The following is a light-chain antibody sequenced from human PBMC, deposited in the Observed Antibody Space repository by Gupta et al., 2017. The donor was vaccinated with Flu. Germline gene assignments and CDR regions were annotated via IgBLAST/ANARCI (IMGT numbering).Light chain of an antibody. CDR2: KNN. Sequence: SSNIGSVYVYWYQHLPGKAPRLRIYKNNQRPSGVPDRFSASKSGTSASLAISGLRSEDEADFYCATWDDGLSGPWVFGGGTKLTVL. V-gene: IGLV1-47*01. CDR3: ATWDDGLSGPWV. CDR1: SSNIGSVY. J-gene: IGLJ3*02.